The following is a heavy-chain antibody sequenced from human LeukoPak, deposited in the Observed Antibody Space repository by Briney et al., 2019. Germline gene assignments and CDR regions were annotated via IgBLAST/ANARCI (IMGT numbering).Heavy chain of an antibody. V-gene: IGHV1-18*04. D-gene: IGHD3-10*01. CDR2: ISAYNGNT. CDR3: ARVRWDGSGSYYFDY. Sequence: ASVKVSCKASGYTFTGYYMHWVRQAPGQGLEWMGWISAYNGNTNYAQKLQGRVTMTTDTSTSTAYMELRSLRSDDTAVYYCARVRWDGSGSYYFDYWGQGTLVTVSS. J-gene: IGHJ4*02. CDR1: GYTFTGYY.